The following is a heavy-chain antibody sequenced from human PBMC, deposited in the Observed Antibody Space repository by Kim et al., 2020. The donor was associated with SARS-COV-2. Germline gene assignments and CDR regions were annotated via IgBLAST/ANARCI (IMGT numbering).Heavy chain of an antibody. Sequence: SETLSLTCTVSGGSISSYYWSWIRQPPGKGLEWIGYIYYSGSTNYNPSLKSRVTISVDTSKNQFSLKLSSVTAADTAVYYCARERRYYGVGNWFDPWGQGTLVTVSS. V-gene: IGHV4-59*13. CDR1: GGSISSYY. D-gene: IGHD3-10*01. CDR2: IYYSGST. J-gene: IGHJ5*02. CDR3: ARERRYYGVGNWFDP.